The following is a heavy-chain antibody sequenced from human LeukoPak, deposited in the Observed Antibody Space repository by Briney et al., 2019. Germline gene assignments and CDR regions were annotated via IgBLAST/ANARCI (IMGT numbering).Heavy chain of an antibody. CDR3: ARDPNVVPAASYYYGMDV. CDR2: ISYDGSNK. V-gene: IGHV3-30-3*01. J-gene: IGHJ6*02. CDR1: GFTVSSNY. Sequence: PGGSLRLSCAASGFTVSSNYMSWVRQAPGKGLEWVAVISYDGSNKYYADSVKGRFTISRDNSKNTLYLQMNSLRAEDTAVYYCARDPNVVPAASYYYGMDVWGQGTTVTVSS. D-gene: IGHD2-2*01.